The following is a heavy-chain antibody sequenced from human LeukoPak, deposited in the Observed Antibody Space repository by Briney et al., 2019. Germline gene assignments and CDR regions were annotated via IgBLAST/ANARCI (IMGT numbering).Heavy chain of an antibody. D-gene: IGHD5-18*01. CDR2: INHSGST. V-gene: IGHV4-34*01. J-gene: IGHJ4*02. CDR3: ARVQDTAMVRGVDY. CDR1: GGSFSGYY. Sequence: SETLSLTCAVYGGSFSGYYWSWTRQPPGKGLEWIGEINHSGSTNYNPSLKSRVTISVDTSKNQFSLKLSSVTAADTAVYYCARVQDTAMVRGVDYWGQGTLVTVSS.